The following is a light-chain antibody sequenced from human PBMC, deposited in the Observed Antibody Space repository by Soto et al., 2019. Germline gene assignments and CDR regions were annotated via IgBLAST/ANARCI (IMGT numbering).Light chain of an antibody. CDR2: GAS. CDR3: QQRYTSPVT. J-gene: IGKJ4*01. CDR1: QGISSY. V-gene: IGKV1-8*01. Sequence: AIRMTQSPSSLSASTGDRVTITCPASQGISSYLAWYQQKPGKAPNRLIYGASNLQSGVPSRFSVGASGTDFTLTLSSLKKEDGGTYDCQQRYTSPVTFGGGTKVDIK.